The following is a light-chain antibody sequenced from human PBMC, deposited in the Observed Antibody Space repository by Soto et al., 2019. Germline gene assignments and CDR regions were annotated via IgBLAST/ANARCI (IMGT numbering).Light chain of an antibody. CDR2: LGS. J-gene: IGKJ2*03. CDR1: QSLLHSNGYNY. Sequence: DIVMTQSPLSLPVTPGEPASISCRSSQSLLHSNGYNYLDWYLQKPGQSPQLLIYLGSNRASGVPGRFSGSGSGTDSTLKISRSQFTDVAVYCCMLALYTPRSFGQGTKLEIK. CDR3: MLALYTPRS. V-gene: IGKV2-28*01.